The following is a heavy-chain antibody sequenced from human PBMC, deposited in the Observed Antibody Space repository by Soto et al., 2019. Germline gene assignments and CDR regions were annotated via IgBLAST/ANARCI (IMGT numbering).Heavy chain of an antibody. Sequence: QVQLVQSGAEVKKPGSSVKVSCKASGGTFSSYAISWVRQAPGQGLEWMGGIIPIFGTANYAQKFQGRVTITADESTSTAYMELSSLRSDDKAVHYCARDFRPLVGATVTMKHWGQGTLVTVSS. V-gene: IGHV1-69*01. CDR3: ARDFRPLVGATVTMKH. CDR1: GGTFSSYA. D-gene: IGHD4-4*01. J-gene: IGHJ4*02. CDR2: IIPIFGTA.